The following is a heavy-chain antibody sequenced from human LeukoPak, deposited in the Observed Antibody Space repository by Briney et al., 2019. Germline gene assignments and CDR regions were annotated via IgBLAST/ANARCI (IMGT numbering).Heavy chain of an antibody. CDR3: ARGPVAAAAKGFDY. J-gene: IGHJ4*02. V-gene: IGHV4-59*01. Sequence: SETLSLTCTVSGGSISSYHWSWIRQPQGKGLEWIGYIYYSGSTNYNPSLKSRVTISVDTSKNQFSLKLSSVTAADTAVYYCARGPVAAAAKGFDYWGQGTLVTVSS. CDR2: IYYSGST. D-gene: IGHD6-13*01. CDR1: GGSISSYH.